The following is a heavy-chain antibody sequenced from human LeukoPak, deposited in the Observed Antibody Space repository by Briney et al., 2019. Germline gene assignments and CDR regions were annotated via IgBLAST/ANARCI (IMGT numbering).Heavy chain of an antibody. Sequence: SVKVSCKASGGTFNSYAISWVRQAPGQGLEWMGRIIPIFGIANYAQKFQGRVTITADKSTSTAYVELSSLRSEDTAVYYCARDLSGVVIIHYGMDVWGQGTTVTVSS. CDR3: ARDLSGVVIIHYGMDV. CDR1: GGTFNSYA. J-gene: IGHJ6*02. CDR2: IIPIFGIA. D-gene: IGHD3-3*01. V-gene: IGHV1-69*04.